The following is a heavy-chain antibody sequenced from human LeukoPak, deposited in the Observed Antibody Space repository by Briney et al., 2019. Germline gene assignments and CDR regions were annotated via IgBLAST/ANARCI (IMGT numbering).Heavy chain of an antibody. J-gene: IGHJ6*03. CDR1: GLTFSNYK. CDR2: ISSTSSYI. D-gene: IGHD5-12*01. Sequence: GGSLRLSCAASGLTFSNYKMNWVRQAPGKGLDGVSSISSTSSYIYYADSVKGRFTIPRDNAKNSLYLQMNSLRAEDTAVYYCARNQISVATIVYYYIDVWGKGTTVTISS. CDR3: ARNQISVATIVYYYIDV. V-gene: IGHV3-21*01.